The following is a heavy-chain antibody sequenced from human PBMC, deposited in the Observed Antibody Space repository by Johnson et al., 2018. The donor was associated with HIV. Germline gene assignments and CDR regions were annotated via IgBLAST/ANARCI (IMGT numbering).Heavy chain of an antibody. CDR1: GFTFGNYW. Sequence: QVQLVESGGGLVQPGGSLRLSCAASGFTFGNYWMSWVRQAPGKGLEWVAVISYDGSNKYYADSVKGRFTISRDNSKNTLYLQMNSLRAEDTAVYYCARDGGAVEMATRIIGGAFDIWGQGTMVTVSS. CDR2: ISYDGSNK. J-gene: IGHJ3*02. CDR3: ARDGGAVEMATRIIGGAFDI. D-gene: IGHD5-24*01. V-gene: IGHV3-30*03.